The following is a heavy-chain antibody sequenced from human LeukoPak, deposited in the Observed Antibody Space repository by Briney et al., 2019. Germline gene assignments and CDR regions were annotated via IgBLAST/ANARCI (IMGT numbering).Heavy chain of an antibody. CDR2: ISAYNGNT. D-gene: IGHD3-10*01. CDR3: ARQGRGVTTYYFDY. V-gene: IGHV1-18*04. J-gene: IGHJ4*02. CDR1: GYTFTSYG. Sequence: GASVKVSGKASGYTFTSYGISWVRQAPGQGLEWMGWISAYNGNTNYAQKLQGRVTMTTDTSTSTAYMELRSLRSDDTAVYYCARQGRGVTTYYFDYWGQGTLVTVSS.